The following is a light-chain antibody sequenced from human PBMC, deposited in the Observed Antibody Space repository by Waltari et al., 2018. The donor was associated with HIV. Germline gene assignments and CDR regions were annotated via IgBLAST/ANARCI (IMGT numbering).Light chain of an antibody. CDR3: ATWDRSLSRVI. V-gene: IGLV1-51*01. J-gene: IGLJ2*01. Sequence: QSVLTQPPSVSAAPGQKVTISCSGSSSNIGNNYVSWYQQLPGTAPKLLIYDNNKRPSGIPDRFSGSKSGTSATLGITGLQTGDEADYFCATWDRSLSRVIFGGGTRLTVL. CDR2: DNN. CDR1: SSNIGNNY.